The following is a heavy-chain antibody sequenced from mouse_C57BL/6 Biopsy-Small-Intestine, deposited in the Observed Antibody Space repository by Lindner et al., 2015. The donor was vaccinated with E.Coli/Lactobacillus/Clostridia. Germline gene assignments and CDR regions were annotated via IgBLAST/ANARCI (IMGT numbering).Heavy chain of an antibody. V-gene: IGHV1-14*01. J-gene: IGHJ3*01. CDR2: INPYNDGT. Sequence: VQLQESGPELVKPGTSVRMSCKASGYTFTNYIINWVKRKPGQGLEWIGYINPYNDGTKYNEKFKGKATLTSDKSASTAYMELSSLTSEDSALYYCAVYYNNYVFAYWGRGTLVTVSA. CDR3: AVYYNNYVFAY. D-gene: IGHD2-5*01. CDR1: GYTFTNYI.